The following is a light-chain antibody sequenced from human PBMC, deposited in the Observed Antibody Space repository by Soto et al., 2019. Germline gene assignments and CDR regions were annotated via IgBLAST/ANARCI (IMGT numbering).Light chain of an antibody. CDR2: CIS. J-gene: IGKJ1*01. CDR3: QQYVTSSPRT. Sequence: EIVLTQSPGTLSLSPGERATLSCSAIQTMSSSYLAWYQQKPGQAPRHLMYCISRRATGIPDRFSGSGSGTDFTLTITRLEPEDFAVYYCQQYVTSSPRTFGQGTKVDIK. V-gene: IGKV3-20*01. CDR1: QTMSSSY.